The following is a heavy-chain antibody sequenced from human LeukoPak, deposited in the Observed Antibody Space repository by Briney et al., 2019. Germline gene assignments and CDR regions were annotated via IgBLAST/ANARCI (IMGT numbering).Heavy chain of an antibody. V-gene: IGHV4-34*01. CDR2: INHSGST. J-gene: IGHJ4*02. CDR1: GGSFSGYY. CDR3: AREVVVAATFDY. Sequence: SETLSLTCAVYGGSFSGYYWSWVRQPPGKGLEWIGEINHSGSTNYNPSLKSRVTISVDTSKNQFSLKLSSVTAADTAVYYCAREVVVAATFDYWGQGTLVTVSS. D-gene: IGHD2-15*01.